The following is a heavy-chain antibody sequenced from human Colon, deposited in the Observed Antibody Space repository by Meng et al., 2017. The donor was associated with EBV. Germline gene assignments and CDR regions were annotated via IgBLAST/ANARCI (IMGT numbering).Heavy chain of an antibody. CDR3: VISSHN. V-gene: IGHV4-39*05. CDR2: IYYRGST. Sequence: QESGPRLVKPSETPPLTVTISGGCITSTSSYWGWVRQPPGKGLEWIGSIYYRGSTNYNPSLKSRISMSVDMSKNQFSLKVNSVTAADTAIYYCVISSHNWGQGTLVTVSS. D-gene: IGHD3-3*02. CDR1: GGCITSTSSY. J-gene: IGHJ4*02.